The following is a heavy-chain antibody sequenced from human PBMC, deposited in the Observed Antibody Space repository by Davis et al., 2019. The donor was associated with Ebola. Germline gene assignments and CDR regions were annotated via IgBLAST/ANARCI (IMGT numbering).Heavy chain of an antibody. CDR3: AKYVVTTPIRAFDL. D-gene: IGHD2-21*02. Sequence: PGGSLRLSCAASGFTFSSYAMHWVRQAPGKGLEWVSVIGGEGSDIQYADSVKGRFTISRDNPRNTLYLQMNTLRADDTAVYYCAKYVVTTPIRAFDLWGQGSMVTVS. V-gene: IGHV3-23*01. J-gene: IGHJ3*01. CDR2: IGGEGSDI. CDR1: GFTFSSYA.